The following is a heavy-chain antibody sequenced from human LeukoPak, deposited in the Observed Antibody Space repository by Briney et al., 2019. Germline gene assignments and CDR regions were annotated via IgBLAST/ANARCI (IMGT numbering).Heavy chain of an antibody. CDR3: AKAVWIQLWFDY. CDR2: ISGSGGST. V-gene: IGHV3-23*01. CDR1: GFTFSSYA. D-gene: IGHD5-18*01. Sequence: GGSLRLSCAASGFTFSSYAMSWVRQAPGKGLEWVSAISGSGGSTYYADSVKGRFTISRDNSKNTQYLQMNSLRAEDTAVYYCAKAVWIQLWFDYWGQGTLVTVSS. J-gene: IGHJ4*02.